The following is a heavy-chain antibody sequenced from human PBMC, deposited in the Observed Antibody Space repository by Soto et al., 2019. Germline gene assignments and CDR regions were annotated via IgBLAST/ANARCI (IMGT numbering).Heavy chain of an antibody. CDR2: IKQDGSEK. Sequence: VQLVESGGGLVQPGGSLRLSCAASGFTFSSYWMSWVRQAPGKGLEWVANIKQDGSEKYYVDSVKGRFTISRDNAKNSLYLQMNSLRADDTGVYYCARIRGSSSDFDYWGQGTLVTVSS. CDR3: ARIRGSSSDFDY. V-gene: IGHV3-7*01. D-gene: IGHD2-15*01. CDR1: GFTFSSYW. J-gene: IGHJ4*02.